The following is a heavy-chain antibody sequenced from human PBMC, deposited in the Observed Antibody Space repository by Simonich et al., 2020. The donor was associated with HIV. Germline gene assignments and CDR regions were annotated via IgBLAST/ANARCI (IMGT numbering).Heavy chain of an antibody. CDR2: NKPNRGDT. Sequence: QVQLVQSGAEVKKPGASVKVSCKASGYTFIDYYIHWVRQARGQGPEWMGWNKPNRGDTRNEQKFQGRVTMTRDTSISTTYMELSSLGSDDTAVYFFTRGPSHGAFDIWGQGTMVTVSS. CDR1: GYTFIDYY. J-gene: IGHJ3*02. CDR3: TRGPSHGAFDI. V-gene: IGHV1-2*02.